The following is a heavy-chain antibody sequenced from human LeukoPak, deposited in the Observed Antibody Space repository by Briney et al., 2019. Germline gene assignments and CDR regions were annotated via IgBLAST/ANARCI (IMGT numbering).Heavy chain of an antibody. CDR1: GYTLTELS. CDR2: FYPEDGET. J-gene: IGHJ3*02. Sequence: ASVKVSCKVSGYTLTELSMHWVRQAPGKGLEWMGGFYPEDGETIYAQKFQGRVTMTEDTSTDTAYMELSSLRSEDTAVYYCATDEVVVAANDAAFDIWGQGTMVTVSS. D-gene: IGHD2-15*01. CDR3: ATDEVVVAANDAAFDI. V-gene: IGHV1-24*01.